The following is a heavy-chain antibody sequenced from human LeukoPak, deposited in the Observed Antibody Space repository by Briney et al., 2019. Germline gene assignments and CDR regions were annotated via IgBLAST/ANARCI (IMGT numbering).Heavy chain of an antibody. D-gene: IGHD2-21*02. J-gene: IGHJ3*02. V-gene: IGHV3-30*02. CDR3: AKDIDKVVTAYDHDAFDI. CDR2: IRYDGSNK. Sequence: GGSLRLSCAPSGFTFSSYGMSWVRQAPGKGLEWVAFIRYDGSNKYYADSVKGRFTISRDNSKNTLYLQMNSLRAEDTAVYYCAKDIDKVVTAYDHDAFDIWGQGTMVTVSS. CDR1: GFTFSSYG.